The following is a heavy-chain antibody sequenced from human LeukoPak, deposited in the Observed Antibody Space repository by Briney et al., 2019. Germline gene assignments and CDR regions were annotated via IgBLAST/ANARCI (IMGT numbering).Heavy chain of an antibody. J-gene: IGHJ4*02. CDR2: IKHDGSAK. Sequence: PGGSLRLSCAASGFTFSTYWMNWVRQAPGMGLEWVANIKHDGSAKYYVDSVRGRFTISRDNAKNSLYLQMNSLRAEDTAVYYCARGAYSSGWYLVEYVDYWGQGTLITVSS. V-gene: IGHV3-7*04. CDR1: GFTFSTYW. D-gene: IGHD6-19*01. CDR3: ARGAYSSGWYLVEYVDY.